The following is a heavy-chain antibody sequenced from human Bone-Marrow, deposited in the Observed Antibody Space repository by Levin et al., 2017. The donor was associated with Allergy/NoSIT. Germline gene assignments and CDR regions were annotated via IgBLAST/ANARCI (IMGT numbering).Heavy chain of an antibody. CDR3: ARVGEPYGTGYDSSGFDY. J-gene: IGHJ4*02. CDR1: GGTFSSYA. D-gene: IGHD3-22*01. CDR2: IIPIFGTA. V-gene: IGHV1-69*13. Sequence: PGASVKVSCKASGGTFSSYAISWVRQAPGQGLEWMGGIIPIFGTANYAQKFQGRVTITADESTSTAYMELSSLRSEDTAVYYCARVGEPYGTGYDSSGFDYWGQGTLVTVSS.